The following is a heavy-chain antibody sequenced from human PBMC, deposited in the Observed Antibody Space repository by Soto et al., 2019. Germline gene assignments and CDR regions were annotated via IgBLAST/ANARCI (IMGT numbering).Heavy chain of an antibody. V-gene: IGHV4-59*01. CDR1: GGSISSYY. CDR2: MYNTGST. CDR3: ARDLWGYCGADCYPLDV. Sequence: QVRLQESGPGLVKPSETLSLTCTVSGGSISSYYWSWIRQPPGKGLECIGYMYNTGSTIYNPSLKRRVNISVDTSKNQFSLKLNSVTAADTAVYYCARDLWGYCGADCYPLDVWGQGTMVTVSS. J-gene: IGHJ6*02. D-gene: IGHD2-21*02.